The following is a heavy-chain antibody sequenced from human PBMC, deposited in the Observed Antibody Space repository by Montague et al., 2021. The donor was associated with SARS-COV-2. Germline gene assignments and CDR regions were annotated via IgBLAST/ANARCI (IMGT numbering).Heavy chain of an antibody. CDR2: MSHTGST. CDR3: ARGLRGHCIRTCYYL. Sequence: SETLSLTCRRHSLRCRGNQGQRGRAHAGNRVTRVGGMSHTGSTKYNPSLKSRVYMSLDTSRNEFSLKLTSVAAADTAAYYCARGLRGHCIRTCYYLWGQGTLVTVSS. J-gene: IGHJ4*02. CDR1: SLRCRGNQ. V-gene: IGHV4-34*01. D-gene: IGHD2-2*01.